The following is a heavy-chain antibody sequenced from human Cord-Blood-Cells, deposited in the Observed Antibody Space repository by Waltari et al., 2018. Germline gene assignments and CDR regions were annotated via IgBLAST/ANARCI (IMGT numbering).Heavy chain of an antibody. J-gene: IGHJ3*02. V-gene: IGHV3-53*02. Sequence: EVRQVETGGGLIPPGGSLRLSCAASGLPVSRNYMSWVRQAPGKGLEWVSVIYSGGSTYYADSVKGRFTISRDNSKNTLYLQMNSLRAEDTAVYYCARGGGTKGAFDIWGQGTMVTVSS. CDR1: GLPVSRNY. CDR2: IYSGGST. CDR3: ARGGGTKGAFDI. D-gene: IGHD2-8*01.